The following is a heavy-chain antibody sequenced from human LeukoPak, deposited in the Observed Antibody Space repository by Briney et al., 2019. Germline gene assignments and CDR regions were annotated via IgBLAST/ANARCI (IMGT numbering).Heavy chain of an antibody. CDR1: GFTFSSYA. J-gene: IGHJ4*02. V-gene: IGHV3-23*01. CDR3: AKVEGYCSGGTCYKPFDY. Sequence: GGSLRLSCAASGFTFSSYAMSWVRQTPGKGLEWVSTMSGNGGSTYYADSVKGRFTISRDNSENTLHLHMNSLEAEDTAVYYCAKVEGYCSGGTCYKPFDYWGQGTLVTVSS. D-gene: IGHD2-15*01. CDR2: MSGNGGST.